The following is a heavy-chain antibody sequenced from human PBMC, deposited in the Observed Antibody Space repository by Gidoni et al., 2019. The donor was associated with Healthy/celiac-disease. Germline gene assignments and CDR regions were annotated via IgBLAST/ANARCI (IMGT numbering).Heavy chain of an antibody. Sequence: QVQLQESGPGLVKPSQTLSLTCTVAGGSISSGGYYWSWIRQPAGKGLEWIGRIYTSGSTNYNPSLKSRVTISVDTSKNQFSLKLSSVTAADTAVYYCASSPSVVKGWFDPWGQGTLVTVSS. CDR3: ASSPSVVKGWFDP. CDR1: GGSISSGGYY. V-gene: IGHV4-61*02. CDR2: IYTSGST. J-gene: IGHJ5*02.